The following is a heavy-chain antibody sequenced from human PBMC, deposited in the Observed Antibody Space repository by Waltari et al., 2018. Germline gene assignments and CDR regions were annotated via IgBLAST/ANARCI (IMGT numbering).Heavy chain of an antibody. J-gene: IGHJ4*02. CDR3: AREKGRNCSGGSCYFGKPDY. CDR1: GGSFSGYY. D-gene: IGHD2-15*01. Sequence: QVQLQQWGAGLLKPSETLSLTCAVYGGSFSGYYWSWIRQPPGNGLEWIGEINNSGSTNSNPSLKSRVTISVDTSKNQFSLKLSSVTAADTAVYYCAREKGRNCSGGSCYFGKPDYWGQGTLVTVSS. CDR2: INNSGST. V-gene: IGHV4-34*01.